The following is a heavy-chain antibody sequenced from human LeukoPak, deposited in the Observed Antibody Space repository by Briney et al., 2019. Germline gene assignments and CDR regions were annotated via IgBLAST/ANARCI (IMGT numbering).Heavy chain of an antibody. CDR3: ASALDSGGLVV. CDR1: GGSFSGYY. J-gene: IGHJ4*02. Sequence: SETLSLTCAVYGGSFSGYYWSWIRQPPGKGLEWIGYIYYSGSTYYNPSLKSRVTISVDTSKNQFSLKLSSVTAADTAVYYCASALDSGGLVVWGQGTLVTVSS. CDR2: IYYSGST. V-gene: IGHV4-30-4*08. D-gene: IGHD2-15*01.